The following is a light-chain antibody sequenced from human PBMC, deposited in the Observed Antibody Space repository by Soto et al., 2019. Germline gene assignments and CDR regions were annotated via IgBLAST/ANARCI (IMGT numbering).Light chain of an antibody. Sequence: QSALTQPASVSGSPGQSITISCTGTSSDVGGYNYVSWYQQHPGKAPQVLIYDVSNRPSGVSNRFSGSKSGNTASLTISGLQADDEADYYCSSYTSSHTWVFGGGTKLTVL. J-gene: IGLJ2*01. CDR3: SSYTSSHTWV. CDR1: SSDVGGYNY. V-gene: IGLV2-14*03. CDR2: DVS.